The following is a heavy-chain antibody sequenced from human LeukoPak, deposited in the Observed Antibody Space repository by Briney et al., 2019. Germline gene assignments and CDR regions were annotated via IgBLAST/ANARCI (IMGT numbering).Heavy chain of an antibody. Sequence: PGRSLRLSCAASGFTFSSYGMHWVRQAPGKGLEWVPVISYDGSNKYYADSVKGRFTISRDNSKNTLYLQMNSLRAEDTAVYYCAKEVGAAAGTDNTFDYWGQGTLVTVSS. J-gene: IGHJ4*02. CDR3: AKEVGAAAGTDNTFDY. D-gene: IGHD6-13*01. CDR1: GFTFSSYG. V-gene: IGHV3-30*18. CDR2: ISYDGSNK.